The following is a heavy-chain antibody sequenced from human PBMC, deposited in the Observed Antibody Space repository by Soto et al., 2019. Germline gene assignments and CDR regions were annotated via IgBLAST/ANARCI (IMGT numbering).Heavy chain of an antibody. V-gene: IGHV3-30*18. J-gene: IGHJ4*02. CDR1: GFTFSSYG. Sequence: QVQLVESGGGVVQPGRSLRLSCAASGFTFSSYGMHWVRQPPGKGLEWVAVISYDGSNKYYADSVKGRFTISRDNSKNTLYLQMNSLRAEDTAVYYCAKDAEKYYYDSSGYSFYYWGQGTLVTVSS. D-gene: IGHD3-22*01. CDR2: ISYDGSNK. CDR3: AKDAEKYYYDSSGYSFYY.